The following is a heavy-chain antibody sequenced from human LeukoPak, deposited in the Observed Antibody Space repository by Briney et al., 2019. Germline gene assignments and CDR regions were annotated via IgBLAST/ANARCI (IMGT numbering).Heavy chain of an antibody. D-gene: IGHD1-14*01. V-gene: IGHV3-48*03. CDR2: ISSSGSAI. Sequence: PGGSLRLSCAASGFTFSSYEMKWVRQAPGKGLEWVSYISSSGSAIYYADSVKGRFTISRGNAKNSLYLQMNSLRAEDTAVYYCARLLTGVQDYGGREPLAPVS. CDR3: ARLLTGVQDY. CDR1: GFTFSSYE. J-gene: IGHJ4*02.